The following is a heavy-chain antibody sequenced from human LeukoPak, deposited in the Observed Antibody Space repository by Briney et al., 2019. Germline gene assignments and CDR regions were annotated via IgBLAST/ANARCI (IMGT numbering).Heavy chain of an antibody. CDR1: GFTFKDYG. CDR2: INWNGGGT. Sequence: GRSLRLSCAATGFTFKDYGMHWVRQPPGKGLEWVSSINWNGGGTDYADSVKGRFTISRDNAKNSMYLQLSSLRPQDTALYYCAKHMRATKTYSFFGLDVWGQGTTDTVSS. V-gene: IGHV3-9*01. J-gene: IGHJ6*02. D-gene: IGHD1-26*01. CDR3: AKHMRATKTYSFFGLDV.